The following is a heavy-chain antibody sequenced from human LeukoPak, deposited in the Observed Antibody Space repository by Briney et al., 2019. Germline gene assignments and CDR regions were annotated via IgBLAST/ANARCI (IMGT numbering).Heavy chain of an antibody. D-gene: IGHD3-10*01. Sequence: SQTLSLTRTVSGGSISSGSYYWSWIRQPAGKGLEWIGRIYTSGSTNYNPSLKSRVTISVDTSKNQFSLKLNSVTAADTAVYYCARGYYYGSGSYYGVLDYWGQGTLVTVSS. CDR3: ARGYYYGSGSYYGVLDY. CDR1: GGSISSGSYY. V-gene: IGHV4-61*02. CDR2: IYTSGST. J-gene: IGHJ4*02.